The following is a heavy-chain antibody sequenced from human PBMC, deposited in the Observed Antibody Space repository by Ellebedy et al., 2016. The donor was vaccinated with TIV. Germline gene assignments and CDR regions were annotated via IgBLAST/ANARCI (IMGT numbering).Heavy chain of an antibody. D-gene: IGHD6-13*01. V-gene: IGHV3-30-3*01. CDR1: GFNFSNYA. CDR3: TRESPRAAAGCLDY. J-gene: IGHJ4*02. Sequence: LSLTCAASGFNFSNYAIHWVRQAPGKGLEWVTVISYDGSNKYYADSVKGRFTISRDNAKNSLYLQMNTLRAEDTAVYYCTRESPRAAAGCLDYWGQGTLVTVSS. CDR2: ISYDGSNK.